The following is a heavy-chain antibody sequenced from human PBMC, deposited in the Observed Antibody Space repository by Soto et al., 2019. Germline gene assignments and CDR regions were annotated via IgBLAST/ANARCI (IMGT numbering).Heavy chain of an antibody. J-gene: IGHJ1*01. V-gene: IGHV4-59*12. CDR3: ARVPGS. CDR1: GGSISSDY. Sequence: PSETLSLTCTVSGGSISSDYWSWIRQPPGKGLEWIGYIYYSGSTYYNPSLKSRVTISVDRSKNQFSLKLSSVTAADTAVYYCARVPGSWGQGTLVTVSS. CDR2: IYYSGST.